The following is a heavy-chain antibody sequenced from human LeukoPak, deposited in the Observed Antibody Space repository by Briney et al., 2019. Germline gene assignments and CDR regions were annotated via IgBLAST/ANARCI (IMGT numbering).Heavy chain of an antibody. CDR3: AKGAFGDIYHQRYYFDY. J-gene: IGHJ4*02. V-gene: IGHV3-30*04. CDR2: ISYDGSNK. Sequence: PGRSLRLSCAASGFTFSSYAMHWVRQAPGKGLEWVAVISYDGSNKYYADSVKGRFTISRDNSKNTLYLQMNSLRAEDTAVYYCAKGAFGDIYHQRYYFDYWGQGTLVTVSS. CDR1: GFTFSSYA. D-gene: IGHD3-9*01.